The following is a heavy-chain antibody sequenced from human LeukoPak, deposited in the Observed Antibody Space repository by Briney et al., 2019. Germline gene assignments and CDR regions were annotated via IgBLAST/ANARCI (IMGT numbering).Heavy chain of an antibody. Sequence: ASETLSLTCTVSGGSVSSYYWTWIRQPAGKGLEWIGRIYTSGSTNYNPSLKSRVTMSLDTSKNQFSLKLSSVTAADTAVYYCARDLVGADWFDPWGQGTLVTVSS. CDR1: GGSVSSYY. CDR3: ARDLVGADWFDP. J-gene: IGHJ5*02. D-gene: IGHD1-26*01. CDR2: IYTSGST. V-gene: IGHV4-4*07.